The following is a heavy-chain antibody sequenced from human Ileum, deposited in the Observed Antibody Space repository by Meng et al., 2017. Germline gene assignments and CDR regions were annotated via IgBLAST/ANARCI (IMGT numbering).Heavy chain of an antibody. V-gene: IGHV3-53*01. CDR2: IYAGGTT. D-gene: IGHD6-19*01. J-gene: IGHJ5*02. CDR1: GFTVSSNY. Sequence: HLGGPVGALIQPGESLKLSCAASGFTVSSNYISWVRQAPGKGLEWVSVIYAGGTTYYADSVKGRFTISRDDSKNTVFLQMNSLRGEDTAVYYCAGRYSSGWYVHWGQGTLVTVSS. CDR3: AGRYSSGWYVH.